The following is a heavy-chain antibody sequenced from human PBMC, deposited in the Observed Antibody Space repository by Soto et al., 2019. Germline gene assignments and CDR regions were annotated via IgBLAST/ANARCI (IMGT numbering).Heavy chain of an antibody. V-gene: IGHV1-2*04. J-gene: IGHJ6*02. CDR2: INPNSGGT. CDR3: ARAGPLLGYYYYGMDV. Sequence: ASVKVSCRASGYTFTGYYMHCVRQAPGQGLEWMGWINPNSGGTNYAQKFQGWVTMTRDTYISTAYMELSRLRYDDTDVYYCARAGPLLGYYYYGMDVWGQGTTVTVSS. CDR1: GYTFTGYY. D-gene: IGHD3-10*01.